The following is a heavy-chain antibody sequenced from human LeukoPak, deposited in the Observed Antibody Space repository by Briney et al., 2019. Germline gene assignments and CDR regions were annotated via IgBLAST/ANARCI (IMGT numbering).Heavy chain of an antibody. J-gene: IGHJ3*02. CDR2: DSGGST. V-gene: IGHV3-23*01. Sequence: GGSLRLSCAASGFTFSSYAVYWVRQAPGKGLEWVSSDSGGSTYYADSVKGRFTISRDNSKNTLYLQMNSLRAEDSAVYYCAKDQAYYYGSGSYYTDSFDIWGQGTMVTVSS. CDR1: GFTFSSYA. CDR3: AKDQAYYYGSGSYYTDSFDI. D-gene: IGHD3-10*01.